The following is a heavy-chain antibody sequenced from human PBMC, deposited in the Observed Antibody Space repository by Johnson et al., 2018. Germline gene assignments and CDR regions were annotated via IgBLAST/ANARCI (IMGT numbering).Heavy chain of an antibody. CDR2: VSRRGDST. J-gene: IGHJ3*02. V-gene: IGHV3-23*04. CDR3: AKDEAYGDSPRDAFDI. Sequence: VQLVQSGGGLVQXGGSLRLSCAASGFTFSMYAMSWVRQAPGKGLEWVSGVSRRGDSTYYADSVRGRFTVSRDNSNNPLSLQMNSLRADDAAVYYCAKDEAYGDSPRDAFDIWGQGTMVTVSS. CDR1: GFTFSMYA. D-gene: IGHD4-17*01.